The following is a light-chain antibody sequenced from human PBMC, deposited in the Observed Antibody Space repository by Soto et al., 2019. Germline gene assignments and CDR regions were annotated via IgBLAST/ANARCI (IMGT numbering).Light chain of an antibody. V-gene: IGLV2-23*02. J-gene: IGLJ7*01. CDR3: CSYGGSRAV. Sequence: QSVLTQPASVSGSPGQSITISCTGTSSDVGSHNLVSWYQQHPGQAPKLMIYEVSKRPLGVSARFPASKSGNTASLTISGLQDEYEADYYCCSYGGSRAVFGGGTQLTVL. CDR2: EVS. CDR1: SSDVGSHNL.